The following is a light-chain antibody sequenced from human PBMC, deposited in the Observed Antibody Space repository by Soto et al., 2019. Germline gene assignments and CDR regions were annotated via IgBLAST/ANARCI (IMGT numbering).Light chain of an antibody. V-gene: IGLV2-14*01. Sequence: QSALTQPAAVSGSPGQSITISCTGTSSDVVGYNYVSWYQQHPGKAPKLMIYEVSNRPSGVSNRFSGSKSGNTASLTISGLQAEDEADYYCSSYISSSYVVFGGGTKLTVL. CDR1: SSDVVGYNY. CDR3: SSYISSSYVV. CDR2: EVS. J-gene: IGLJ2*01.